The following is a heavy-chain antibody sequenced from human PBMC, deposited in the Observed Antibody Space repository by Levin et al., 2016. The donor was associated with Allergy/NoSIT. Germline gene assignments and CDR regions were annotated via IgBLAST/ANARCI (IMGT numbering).Heavy chain of an antibody. CDR3: ARDGAYDFWSGYYYYYYYMDV. Sequence: GGSLRLSCAASGFTFSSYSMNWVRQAPGKGLEWVSSISSSSSYIYYADSVKGRFTISRDNAKNSLYLQMNSLRAEDTAVYYCARDGAYDFWSGYYYYYYYMDVWGKGTTVTVSS. CDR1: GFTFSSYS. J-gene: IGHJ6*03. CDR2: ISSSSSYI. D-gene: IGHD3-3*01. V-gene: IGHV3-21*01.